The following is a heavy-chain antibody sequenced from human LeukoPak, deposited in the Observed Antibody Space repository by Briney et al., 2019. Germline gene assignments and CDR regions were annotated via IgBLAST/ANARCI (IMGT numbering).Heavy chain of an antibody. CDR2: IYHSGST. Sequence: PSGTLSLTCAVSGGSISSSNWWSWVRHPPGKGLEWIGEIYHSGSTNYNPSLKSRVTISVDKSKNQFSLKLSSVTAADTAVYYCARWASGTSLKAFDPWGQGTLVTVSS. J-gene: IGHJ5*02. CDR1: GGSISSSNW. CDR3: ARWASGTSLKAFDP. D-gene: IGHD2-2*01. V-gene: IGHV4-4*02.